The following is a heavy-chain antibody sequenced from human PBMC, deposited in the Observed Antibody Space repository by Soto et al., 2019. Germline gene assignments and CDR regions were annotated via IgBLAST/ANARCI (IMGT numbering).Heavy chain of an antibody. V-gene: IGHV4-31*03. CDR2: IYYSGST. D-gene: IGHD6-19*01. CDR3: ARGLAVAGPINWFDP. CDR1: GGSISSGGYY. Sequence: SETLSLTCTVSGGSISSGGYYWSWIRQHPGKGLEWIGYIYYSGSTYYNPSLKSRVTISVDTSKNQFSLKLSSVTAADTAVYYCARGLAVAGPINWFDPWGQGTLVTVSS. J-gene: IGHJ5*02.